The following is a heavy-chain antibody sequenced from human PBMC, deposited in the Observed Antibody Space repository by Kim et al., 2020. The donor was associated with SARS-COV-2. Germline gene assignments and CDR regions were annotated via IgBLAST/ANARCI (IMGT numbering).Heavy chain of an antibody. D-gene: IGHD1-26*01. CDR2: IDPSDSYT. J-gene: IGHJ6*02. CDR3: ARRRIGLGYYYGMDV. CDR1: GYSFTSYW. V-gene: IGHV5-10-1*01. Sequence: GESLKISCKGSGYSFTSYWISWVRQMPGKGLEWMGRIDPSDSYTNYSPSFQGHVTISADKSISTAYLQWSSLKASDTAMYYCARRRIGLGYYYGMDVWGQGTTVTVSS.